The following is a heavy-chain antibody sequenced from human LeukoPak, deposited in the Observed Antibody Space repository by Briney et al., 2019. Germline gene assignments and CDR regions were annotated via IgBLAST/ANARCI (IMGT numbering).Heavy chain of an antibody. J-gene: IGHJ3*02. CDR2: IKQDRSVQ. D-gene: IGHD1-1*01. CDR3: ARDGIMTYAFDI. CDR1: GFPVSSYW. Sequence: GGVLRLSRSAPGFPVSSYWMGWGRQAPGEGLEWMANIKQDRSVQNDVDSVKGRFTITRDNAKDSLFLQLNNLRAEDTAVYFCARDGIMTYAFDIWGQGTKVTV. V-gene: IGHV3-7*01.